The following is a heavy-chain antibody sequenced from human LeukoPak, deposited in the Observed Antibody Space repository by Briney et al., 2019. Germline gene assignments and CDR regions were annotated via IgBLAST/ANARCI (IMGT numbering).Heavy chain of an antibody. Sequence: PSETLSLTCTVSGGSISSGGYYWSWIRQHPGQGLEWIGYIYYSGSTYCNPSLNSRATISVDTTKNQFSLKLSSVTAADTAVYYYARAPRYSGLDYWGQGTLVTVSS. CDR2: IYYSGST. D-gene: IGHD5-12*01. V-gene: IGHV4-31*03. CDR3: ARAPRYSGLDY. CDR1: GGSISSGGYY. J-gene: IGHJ4*02.